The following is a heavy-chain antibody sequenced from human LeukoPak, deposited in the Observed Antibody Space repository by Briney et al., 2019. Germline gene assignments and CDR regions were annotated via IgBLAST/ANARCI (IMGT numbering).Heavy chain of an antibody. V-gene: IGHV1-18*01. CDR3: ARETPYCSGGSCLGDAFDI. D-gene: IGHD2-15*01. CDR2: ISAYNGNT. J-gene: IGHJ3*02. Sequence: ASVKVSCKASGYTFTSYGISWVRQAPGQGLEWMGWISAYNGNTNYAQKLQGRVTITRDTSASTAYMELSSLRSEDTAVYYCARETPYCSGGSCLGDAFDIWGQGTMVTVSS. CDR1: GYTFTSYG.